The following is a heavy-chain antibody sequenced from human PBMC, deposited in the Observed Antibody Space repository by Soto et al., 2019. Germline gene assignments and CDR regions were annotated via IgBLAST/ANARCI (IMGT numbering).Heavy chain of an antibody. CDR1: GYTFTSYA. J-gene: IGHJ3*02. Sequence: QVQLVQSGAEVKKPGASVKVSCKASGYTFTSYAMHWVRQAPGQRLEWMGWINAGNGNTKYSQKFQGRVTITRDTSASAAYMELSSLRSEDTAVYYCARGDIVVVVAAILDAIDIWGQGTMVTVSS. CDR3: ARGDIVVVVAAILDAIDI. D-gene: IGHD2-15*01. V-gene: IGHV1-3*01. CDR2: INAGNGNT.